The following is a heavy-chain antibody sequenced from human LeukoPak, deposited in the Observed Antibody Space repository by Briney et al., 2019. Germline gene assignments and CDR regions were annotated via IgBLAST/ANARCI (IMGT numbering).Heavy chain of an antibody. CDR3: AKGGHADYGDYSQLWYFDL. CDR1: GCTFSSYG. CDR2: IWYDGSNK. J-gene: IGHJ2*01. Sequence: PGGSLRLSCAASGCTFSSYGMHWVRQAPGKGLEWVEFIWYDGSNKYYADFVKGRFTISRDNSKNTLYVQMNSLRADDTALYYCAKGGHADYGDYSQLWYFDLWGRGILVTVSS. D-gene: IGHD4-17*01. V-gene: IGHV3-30*02.